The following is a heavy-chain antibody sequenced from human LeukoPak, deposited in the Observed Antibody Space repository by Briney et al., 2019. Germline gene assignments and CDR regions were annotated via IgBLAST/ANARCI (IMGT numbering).Heavy chain of an antibody. V-gene: IGHV1-46*01. D-gene: IGHD2-15*01. Sequence: ASVKVSCKASGYTFTSYYMHWVRQAPGQGLEWMGIINPSGGSTSYAQKFQGRVTMTRDTSTSTVYMELSSLRSEDTAVYYCARTPIYCSGGSCYSYYYYGMDVWGQGTTDTVSS. CDR1: GYTFTSYY. J-gene: IGHJ6*02. CDR2: INPSGGST. CDR3: ARTPIYCSGGSCYSYYYYGMDV.